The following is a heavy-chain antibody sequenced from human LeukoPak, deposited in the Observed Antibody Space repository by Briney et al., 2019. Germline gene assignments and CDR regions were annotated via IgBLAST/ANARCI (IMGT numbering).Heavy chain of an antibody. D-gene: IGHD7-27*01. CDR2: IYYSGST. CDR3: ARTLLGSRAPGRWFDP. J-gene: IGHJ5*02. V-gene: IGHV4-59*01. CDR1: GGSISSYY. Sequence: SETLSLTCTVSGGSISSYYWSWIRQPPGKGLEWIGYIYYSGSTNYNPSLKSRVTISVDTSKNQFSLKLSSVTAADTAVYYCARTLLGSRAPGRWFDPWGQGTLATVSS.